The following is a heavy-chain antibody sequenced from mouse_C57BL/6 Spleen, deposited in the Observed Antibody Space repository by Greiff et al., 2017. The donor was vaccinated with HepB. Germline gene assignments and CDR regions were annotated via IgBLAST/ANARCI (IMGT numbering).Heavy chain of an antibody. V-gene: IGHV5-12*01. CDR1: GFTFSDYY. CDR3: ARHQLGAMDY. D-gene: IGHD4-1*02. J-gene: IGHJ4*01. CDR2: ISNGGGST. Sequence: EVKLVESGGGLVQPGGSLKLSCAASGFTFSDYYMYWVRQTPEKRLEWVAYISNGGGSTYYPDTVKGRFTISRDNAKNTLYLQMSRLKSEDTAMYYCARHQLGAMDYWGQGTSVTVSS.